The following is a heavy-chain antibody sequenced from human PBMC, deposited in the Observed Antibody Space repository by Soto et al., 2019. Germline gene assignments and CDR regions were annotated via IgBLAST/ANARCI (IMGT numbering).Heavy chain of an antibody. J-gene: IGHJ6*02. CDR1: GFTFSDYY. V-gene: IGHV3-11*06. D-gene: IGHD1-26*01. Sequence: AGGSLRLSCAASGFTFSDYYMSWIRQAPGKGLEWVSYISSSSSYTNYADSVKGRFTISRDNAKNSLYLQMNSLRAEDTAVYYCARDPEYSGRPKSYYYGMDVWGQGTTVTVSS. CDR2: ISSSSSYT. CDR3: ARDPEYSGRPKSYYYGMDV.